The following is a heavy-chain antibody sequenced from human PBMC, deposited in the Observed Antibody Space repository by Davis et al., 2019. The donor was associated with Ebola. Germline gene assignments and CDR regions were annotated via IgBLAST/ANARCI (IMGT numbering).Heavy chain of an antibody. V-gene: IGHV4-34*01. CDR2: INQSGST. J-gene: IGHJ4*02. CDR1: GGSFSGFY. D-gene: IGHD3-3*01. Sequence: SETLSLTCAVYGGSFSGFYWNWIRQPPGKGLEWIGEINQSGSTYYNPSLKSRVTISVDTSKNQFSLKLSSVTAADTAVYYCAREGSYDFWSGYYSDYWGQGTLVTVSS. CDR3: AREGSYDFWSGYYSDY.